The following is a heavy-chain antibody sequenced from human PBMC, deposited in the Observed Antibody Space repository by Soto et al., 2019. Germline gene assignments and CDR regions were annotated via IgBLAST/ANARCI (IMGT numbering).Heavy chain of an antibody. V-gene: IGHV1-46*01. J-gene: IGHJ4*02. Sequence: ASVKVSCKASGYTFTSYFIQWVRQAPGQGLEWVGIINPNDGTTSYAQKFQGRDTMTRDTSTSTVYMDMSSLRSEDTAVYYCETSLQLRKGWSFDYWGQGTLVTVSS. CDR2: INPNDGTT. CDR1: GYTFTSYF. D-gene: IGHD1-7*01. CDR3: ETSLQLRKGWSFDY.